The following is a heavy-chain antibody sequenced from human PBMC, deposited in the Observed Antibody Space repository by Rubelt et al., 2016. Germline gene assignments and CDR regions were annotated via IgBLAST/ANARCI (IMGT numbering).Heavy chain of an antibody. V-gene: IGHV1-3*01. CDR2: INAGNGNT. CDR3: ARVIWGSGWSTSWFDP. CDR1: GYTFTSYA. J-gene: IGHJ5*02. D-gene: IGHD6-19*01. Sequence: QVQLVQSGAEVKKPGASVKVSCKASGYTFTSYAMHWVRQAPGQRLEWMGWINAGNGNTKYSQKFQGRVTITRDTSARTGEMERGRLRSAEAAVYYCARVIWGSGWSTSWFDPWGQGTPVTVSS.